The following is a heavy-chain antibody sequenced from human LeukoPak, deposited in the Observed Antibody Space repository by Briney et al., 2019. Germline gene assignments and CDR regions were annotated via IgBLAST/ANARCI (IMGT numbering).Heavy chain of an antibody. Sequence: PEASVKVSCKASGYTFTSYGISWVRQAPGQGLEWMGWINPNSGGTNYAQKFQGRVTMTRDTSISTAYMELSRLRSDDTAVYYCARDPGASTYKYYYYYGMDVWGQGTTVTVSS. CDR3: ARDPGASTYKYYYYYGMDV. J-gene: IGHJ6*02. CDR1: GYTFTSYG. D-gene: IGHD1-14*01. V-gene: IGHV1-2*02. CDR2: INPNSGGT.